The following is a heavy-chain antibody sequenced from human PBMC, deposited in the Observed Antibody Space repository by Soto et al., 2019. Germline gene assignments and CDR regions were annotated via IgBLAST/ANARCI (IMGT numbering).Heavy chain of an antibody. CDR2: ISGSGGST. D-gene: IGHD2-21*02. V-gene: IGHV3-23*01. Sequence: GGSLRLSCAASGFTFSSYAMSWVRQAPGKGLEWVSAISGSGGSTYYADSVKGRFTISRDNSKNTLYLQMNSLRAEDTAVYYCVKSREYCGGDCYSYYFDYWGQGTLVTVSS. J-gene: IGHJ4*02. CDR3: VKSREYCGGDCYSYYFDY. CDR1: GFTFSSYA.